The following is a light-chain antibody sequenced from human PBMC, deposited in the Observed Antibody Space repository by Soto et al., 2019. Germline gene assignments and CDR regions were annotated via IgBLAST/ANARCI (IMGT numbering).Light chain of an antibody. CDR2: DAS. CDR3: QQYNNYWT. Sequence: IQMTQSPSTLSASLGDRVTITFRASQSISSWLAWYQQKPGKAPKLLIYDASSLESGVPSRFSGSGSATEFTLTISSLQPDDFATYYCQQYNNYWTFGQGTKVDI. J-gene: IGKJ1*01. CDR1: QSISSW. V-gene: IGKV1-5*01.